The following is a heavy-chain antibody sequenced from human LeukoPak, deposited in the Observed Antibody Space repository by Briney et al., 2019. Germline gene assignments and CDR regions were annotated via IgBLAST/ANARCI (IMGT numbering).Heavy chain of an antibody. J-gene: IGHJ3*02. CDR3: ARPRLGATPFDAFDI. CDR2: IYYSGST. CDR1: GGSISSSSYY. D-gene: IGHD1-26*01. Sequence: SETLSLTCTVSGGSISSSSYYWGWIRQPPGKGLEWIGSIYYSGSTYFNPSLKSRVTISVDTSKNQFSLKLSSVTAADTAVYYCARPRLGATPFDAFDIWGQGTMVTVSS. V-gene: IGHV4-39*07.